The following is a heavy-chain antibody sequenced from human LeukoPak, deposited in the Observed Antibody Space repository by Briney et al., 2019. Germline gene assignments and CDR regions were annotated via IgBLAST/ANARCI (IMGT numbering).Heavy chain of an antibody. CDR2: ISGSGGST. Sequence: GGSLRLSCAASGFTFSSYAMSWVRQAPGKGLEWVSAISGSGGSTYYADSVKGRFTISRDNSKNTLYLQMNSLRAEDTAVYYCASLRSYDFWSGYYGDYWGQGTLVTVSS. D-gene: IGHD3-3*01. J-gene: IGHJ4*02. CDR1: GFTFSSYA. CDR3: ASLRSYDFWSGYYGDY. V-gene: IGHV3-23*01.